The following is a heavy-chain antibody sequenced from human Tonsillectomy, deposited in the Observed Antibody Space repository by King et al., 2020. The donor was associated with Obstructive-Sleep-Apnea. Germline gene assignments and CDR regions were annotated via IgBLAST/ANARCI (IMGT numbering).Heavy chain of an antibody. Sequence: VQLVESGGGVVQPGTSLRLSCAASGFTFSNYALHWVRQAPGKGLEWVALLSYDGRNQYYAVSLTGRFTISRDNSKNTLSLQMNSLGAEETAVFYCARRKLRKSNIPYFDSWGQRTLVTVSS. V-gene: IGHV3-30*04. D-gene: IGHD2/OR15-2a*01. CDR2: LSYDGRNQ. CDR3: ARRKLRKSNIPYFDS. CDR1: GFTFSNYA. J-gene: IGHJ4*02.